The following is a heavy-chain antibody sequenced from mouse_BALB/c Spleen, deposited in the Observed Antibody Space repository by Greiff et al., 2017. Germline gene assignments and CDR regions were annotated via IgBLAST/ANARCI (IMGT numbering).Heavy chain of an antibody. J-gene: IGHJ1*01. D-gene: IGHD2-3*01. Sequence: QVQLKESGAELMKPGASVKISCKATGYTFSSYWIEWVKQRPGHGLEWIGEILPGSGSTNYNEKFKGKATFTADTSSNTAYMQLSSLTSEDSAVYYCAKIYEARGWYFDVWGAGTTVTVSS. CDR3: AKIYEARGWYFDV. CDR1: GYTFSSYW. CDR2: ILPGSGST. V-gene: IGHV1-9*01.